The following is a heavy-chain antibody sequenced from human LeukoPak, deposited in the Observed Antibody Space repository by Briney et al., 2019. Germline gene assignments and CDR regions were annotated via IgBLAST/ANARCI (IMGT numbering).Heavy chain of an antibody. CDR2: IYSGGST. D-gene: IGHD3-3*01. Sequence: GGSLRLSCAASGFTVSSNDMSWVRQAPGKGLECISVIYSGGSTDYADSVKGRLTISRDNAKNSLYLQMNSLRAEDTAVYYCARDAGSPRQYYDFWSGYRNYYYYYYMDVWGKGTTVTVSS. CDR1: GFTVSSND. V-gene: IGHV3-53*01. CDR3: ARDAGSPRQYYDFWSGYRNYYYYYYMDV. J-gene: IGHJ6*03.